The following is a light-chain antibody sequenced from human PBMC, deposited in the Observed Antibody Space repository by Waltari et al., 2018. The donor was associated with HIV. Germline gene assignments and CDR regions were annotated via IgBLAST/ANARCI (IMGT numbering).Light chain of an antibody. CDR2: DDN. CDR3: QVWDSGSDHPDVV. V-gene: IGLV3-21*02. CDR1: NIGSKS. J-gene: IGLJ2*01. Sequence: SYVLTQPTSVSVAPGQTARITCGGNNIGSKSVHWYQQKPGQAPVLVVYDDNDRPSGITERFFGSNSGNTATLTITRVEAGDEADYYCQVWDSGSDHPDVVFGGGTKLTVL.